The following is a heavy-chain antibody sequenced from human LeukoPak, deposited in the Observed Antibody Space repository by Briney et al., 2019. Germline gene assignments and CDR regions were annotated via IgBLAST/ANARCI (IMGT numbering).Heavy chain of an antibody. CDR3: ARTTEGYVRGPGYSYYYYMDV. D-gene: IGHD3-16*01. CDR1: GGSISSYY. J-gene: IGHJ6*03. CDR2: ISTSGST. V-gene: IGHV4-4*07. Sequence: SETLSLTCTVSGGSISSYYWSWIRQPAGKGLESIGHISTSGSTNYNPSLKSRVTMSVDTSKNQFSLKLSSVTAADTAVYYCARTTEGYVRGPGYSYYYYMDVWGKGTTVTISS.